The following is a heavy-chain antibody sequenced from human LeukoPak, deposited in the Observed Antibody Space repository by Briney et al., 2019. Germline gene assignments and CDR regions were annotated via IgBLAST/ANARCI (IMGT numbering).Heavy chain of an antibody. CDR2: INPSGGST. V-gene: IGHV1-46*01. CDR3: ARDRDPMVRGRVNWFDR. D-gene: IGHD3-10*01. Sequence: ASVKVSCKASGYTFTSYYMHWVRQAPGQGLEWMGIINPSGGSTSYAQKFQGRVTMTRDMSTSTVYMELSSLRSEDTAVYYCARDRDPMVRGRVNWFDRWGQGTLVTVSS. CDR1: GYTFTSYY. J-gene: IGHJ5*02.